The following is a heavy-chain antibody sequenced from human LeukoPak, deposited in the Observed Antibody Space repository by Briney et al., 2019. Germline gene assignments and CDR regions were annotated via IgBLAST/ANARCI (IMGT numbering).Heavy chain of an antibody. Sequence: GGSLRLSCAASGYYWMHWVRQAPGKGLVWVSHINSDGSWTSYADSVKGRFTISKDNAKNTVYLQMNNLRAEDTAVYYCVSFYETYWGRGTLVTVSS. D-gene: IGHD2-2*01. V-gene: IGHV3-74*01. CDR2: INSDGSWT. CDR3: VSFYETY. CDR1: GYYW. J-gene: IGHJ4*02.